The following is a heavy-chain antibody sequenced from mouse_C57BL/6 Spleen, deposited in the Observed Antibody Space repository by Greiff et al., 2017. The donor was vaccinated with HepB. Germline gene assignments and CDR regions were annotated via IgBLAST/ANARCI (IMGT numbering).Heavy chain of an antibody. CDR3: ARSLYSNSGWFAY. J-gene: IGHJ3*01. Sequence: QVQLKESGPGLVQPSQSLSITCTVSGFSLTSYGVHWVRQSPGKGLEWLGVIWSGGSTDYNAAFISRLSISKDNSKSPVFFKMNSLQADDTAIYYWARSLYSNSGWFAYWGQGTLVTVSA. V-gene: IGHV2-2*01. CDR2: IWSGGST. CDR1: GFSLTSYG. D-gene: IGHD2-5*01.